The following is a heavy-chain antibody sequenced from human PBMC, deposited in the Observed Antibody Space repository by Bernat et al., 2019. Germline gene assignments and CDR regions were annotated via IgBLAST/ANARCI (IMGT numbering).Heavy chain of an antibody. D-gene: IGHD2-2*01. CDR2: IKSKAKGETT. J-gene: IGHJ6*02. V-gene: IGHV3-15*01. Sequence: EVQLVESGGGLVKPGGSLRLSCAASGFTFNNGWMSWVRQAPGKGLEWVGRIKSKAKGETTDYAAPVKGSFTISRDDSTNTLYLQMNSLKTEDTAAYYCTTHCTSASCYPGTMDVWGQGTTVTVSS. CDR3: TTHCTSASCYPGTMDV. CDR1: GFTFNNGW.